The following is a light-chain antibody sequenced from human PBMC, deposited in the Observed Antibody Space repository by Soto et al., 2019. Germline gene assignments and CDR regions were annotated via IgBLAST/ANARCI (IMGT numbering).Light chain of an antibody. CDR3: SSYTTTSTLV. V-gene: IGLV2-14*01. CDR1: SSDVGGYNF. Sequence: QSVLTQPASVSGSPGQSITISCNGTSSDVGGYNFVSWYQQHPGKAPKLMIYEVSNRPSGVSHRFSGSKSGDTASLTISGLQAEDEADYYCSSYTTTSTLVFGGGTKLTVL. CDR2: EVS. J-gene: IGLJ2*01.